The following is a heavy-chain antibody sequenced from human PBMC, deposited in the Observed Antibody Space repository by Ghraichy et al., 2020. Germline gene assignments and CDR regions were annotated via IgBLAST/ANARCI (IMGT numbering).Heavy chain of an antibody. J-gene: IGHJ5*02. CDR2: INHSGST. CDR3: ARGRRSSWYLAAMTSNWFDP. CDR1: GGSFSGYY. V-gene: IGHV4-34*01. Sequence: SETLSLTCAVYGGSFSGYYWSWIRQPPGKGLEWIGEINHSGSTNYNPSLKSRVTISVDTSKNQFSLKLSSVTAADTAVYYCARGRRSSWYLAAMTSNWFDPWGQGTLVTVSS. D-gene: IGHD6-13*01.